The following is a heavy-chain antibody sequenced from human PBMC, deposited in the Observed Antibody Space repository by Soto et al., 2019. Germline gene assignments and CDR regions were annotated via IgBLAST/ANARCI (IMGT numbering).Heavy chain of an antibody. CDR1: GDTFSPYW. V-gene: IGHV5-51*01. D-gene: IGHD3-3*01. CDR2: IYPGDSET. J-gene: IGHJ5*02. Sequence: GESLRISFRCSGDTFSPYWIGWVRQVAGKGLEWMGIIYPGDSETTYSPSFQGRVTISADKSITTAYLQWSSLEASDTAIYYCITGSYTWFDPWGPGTLVPVSS. CDR3: ITGSYTWFDP.